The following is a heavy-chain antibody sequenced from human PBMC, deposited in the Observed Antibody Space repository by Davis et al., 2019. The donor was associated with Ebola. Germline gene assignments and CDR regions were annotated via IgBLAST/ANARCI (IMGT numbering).Heavy chain of an antibody. CDR3: ARVRDYYYGMDV. V-gene: IGHV4-59*01. D-gene: IGHD5-24*01. CDR2: IYYSGST. Sequence: GSLRLSCTVSGGSISSYYWSWIRQPPGKGLEWIGYIYYSGSTNYNPSLKSRVTISVDTSKNQFSLKLSSVTAADTAVYYCARVRDYYYGMDVWGKGTTVTVSS. J-gene: IGHJ6*04. CDR1: GGSISSYY.